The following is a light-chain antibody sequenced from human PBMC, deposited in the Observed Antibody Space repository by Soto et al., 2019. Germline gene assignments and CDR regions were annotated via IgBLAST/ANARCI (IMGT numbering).Light chain of an antibody. CDR2: KAS. CDR1: QSISSW. V-gene: IGKV1-5*03. CDR3: QHYNTYPWT. J-gene: IGKJ1*01. Sequence: DIQMTQSPSTLSASVGDRFTITCLASQSISSWVAWYQQKPGKGPKLLIYKASHLESGVPSRFSGSGSGTEFTLTISSLQPGDFATYYCQHYNTYPWTFGHGTKVDIK.